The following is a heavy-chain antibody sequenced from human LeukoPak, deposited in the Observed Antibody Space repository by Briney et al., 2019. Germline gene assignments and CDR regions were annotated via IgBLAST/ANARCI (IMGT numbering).Heavy chain of an antibody. Sequence: GGSLRLSCAASGFTYTNYWMAWVRQAPGKGLQWVASIKQDGSVEYYVDSVKGRSTISRDNAKNSHYLQMNSLRVEDMAVYYCARWADDSGIYYIASWGQGTLVTVSS. D-gene: IGHD3-10*01. CDR2: IKQDGSVE. J-gene: IGHJ5*02. CDR1: GFTYTNYW. V-gene: IGHV3-7*01. CDR3: ARWADDSGIYYIAS.